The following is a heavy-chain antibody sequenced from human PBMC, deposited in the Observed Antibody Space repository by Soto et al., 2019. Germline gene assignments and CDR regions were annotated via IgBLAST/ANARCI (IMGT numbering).Heavy chain of an antibody. CDR1: GFTFNKYA. CDR3: APTRYDYGDDAVGY. D-gene: IGHD4-17*01. CDR2: ISGRSSTT. V-gene: IGHV3-23*01. J-gene: IGHJ4*01. Sequence: EVQLLEYGGGLVQRVASLRLSCVASGFTFNKYAMTWVRQAPGTGLEWVSSISGRSSTTYYADSVKGRFTISRDNSKNTVYLHMNTLSTEDTAVYYCAPTRYDYGDDAVGYWGQGTLVTVSS.